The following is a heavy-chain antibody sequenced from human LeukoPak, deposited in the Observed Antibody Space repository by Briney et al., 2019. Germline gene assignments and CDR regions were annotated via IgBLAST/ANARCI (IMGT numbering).Heavy chain of an antibody. J-gene: IGHJ4*02. CDR2: IYSGGRT. CDR3: AKDYKSGDGYWDFDY. Sequence: GGSLRLSCAASGLTVSSNYMSWVRQAPGKGLEWVSVIYSGGRTYYADSVKGRFTISRDNCNDTVAMEMDSLRVEDTAVYYCAKDYKSGDGYWDFDYWGQGTLVTVSS. D-gene: IGHD5-24*01. CDR1: GLTVSSNY. V-gene: IGHV3-53*01.